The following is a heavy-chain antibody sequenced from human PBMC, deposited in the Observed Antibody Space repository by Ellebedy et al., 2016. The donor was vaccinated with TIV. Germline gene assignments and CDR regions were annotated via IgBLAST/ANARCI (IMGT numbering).Heavy chain of an antibody. V-gene: IGHV4-39*07. Sequence: SETLSLTCTVSGDSISSGSYYWGWIRQPPGKGLEWIGSIYYDGSTYYNPSLKSRVTIPVDMSKNQFSLKLSSVTAADTAVYYCARDVRGWGLYYFDYWGQGTLVTVSS. CDR3: ARDVRGWGLYYFDY. J-gene: IGHJ4*02. D-gene: IGHD7-27*01. CDR2: IYYDGST. CDR1: GDSISSGSYY.